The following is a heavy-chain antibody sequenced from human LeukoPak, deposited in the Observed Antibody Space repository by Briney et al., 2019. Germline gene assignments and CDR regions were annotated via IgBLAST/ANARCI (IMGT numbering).Heavy chain of an antibody. CDR3: ARDRPQLAYFDY. D-gene: IGHD6-13*01. Sequence: HTGGSLRLSCAASGFTVSSNYMSWVRQAPGKGLEWVSVIYSGGSTYYADSVKGRFTISRDNSKNTLYLQMNSLRAEDTAVYYCARDRPQLAYFDYWGQGTLVTVSS. V-gene: IGHV3-66*01. CDR2: IYSGGST. J-gene: IGHJ4*02. CDR1: GFTVSSNY.